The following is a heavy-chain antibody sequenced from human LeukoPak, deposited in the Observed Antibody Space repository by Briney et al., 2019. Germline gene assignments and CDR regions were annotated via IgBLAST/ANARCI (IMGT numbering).Heavy chain of an antibody. J-gene: IGHJ3*02. CDR2: SHNSGST. D-gene: IGHD2-15*01. Sequence: SETLSLTCTVSGGSINDYYWSWIRQPPGKGLEWIGYSHNSGSTNYNPSLRSRVTMSVDTSKNHFSLKVTSVTAADTAVYYCARLPGCSGSSCFRAFDMWGQGTMVTVSS. V-gene: IGHV4-59*08. CDR1: GGSINDYY. CDR3: ARLPGCSGSSCFRAFDM.